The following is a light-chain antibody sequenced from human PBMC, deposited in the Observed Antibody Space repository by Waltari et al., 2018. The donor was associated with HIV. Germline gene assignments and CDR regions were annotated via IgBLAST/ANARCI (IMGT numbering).Light chain of an antibody. V-gene: IGKV1-39*01. CDR2: GAS. CDR3: QQSYSTPWT. J-gene: IGKJ2*02. Sequence: DIQMTQSPSSLSASVGDKVTITCRASQTIIAYLNWYQQETSKPPKLLISGASTLQSGFSSRFSGSGSGTDFTLTIANLQPEDFVTYFCQQSYSTPWTFGQGTKLNI. CDR1: QTIIAY.